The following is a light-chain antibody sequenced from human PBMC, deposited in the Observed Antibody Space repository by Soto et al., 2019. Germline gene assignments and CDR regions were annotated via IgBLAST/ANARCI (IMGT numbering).Light chain of an antibody. CDR1: QSVRSNY. J-gene: IGKJ4*01. Sequence: EIVLTQSPDTLSLSPGERATLSCRASQSVRSNYLAWYQQKPGQAPRFLIYDASSRAPGIPDRFSGSGSGTDFTLTISRLEPEDFAVYYCQQYGSSPLTFGGGTKVEI. V-gene: IGKV3-20*01. CDR2: DAS. CDR3: QQYGSSPLT.